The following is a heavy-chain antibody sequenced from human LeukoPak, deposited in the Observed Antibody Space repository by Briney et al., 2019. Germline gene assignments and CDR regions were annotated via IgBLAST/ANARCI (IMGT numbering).Heavy chain of an antibody. D-gene: IGHD3-10*01. Sequence: GGSLRLSCATSGFTFHTYNMNWVRQAPGKGLEWVSSISASSAYMYYAASVKGRHTISRDNAKNSLYLQMNSLRAEDTAVYYCARDFSETLGVWGQGTLVTVSS. CDR1: GFTFHTYN. V-gene: IGHV3-21*01. CDR2: ISASSAYM. CDR3: ARDFSETLGV. J-gene: IGHJ4*02.